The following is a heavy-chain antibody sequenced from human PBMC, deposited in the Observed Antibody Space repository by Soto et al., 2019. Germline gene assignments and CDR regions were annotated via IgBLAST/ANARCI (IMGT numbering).Heavy chain of an antibody. CDR1: GGSIGSSSYY. CDR2: IYYSGST. Sequence: SETLSLTCTVSGGSIGSSSYYWGWIRKPPGKGLEWIGSIYYSGSTYYNPSLKSRVTISLDTSKNQFSLKLSSVTAADTAVYYCASPKIAFYNWFDPWGQGTLVTVS. J-gene: IGHJ5*02. CDR3: ASPKIAFYNWFDP. V-gene: IGHV4-39*01. D-gene: IGHD3-3*02.